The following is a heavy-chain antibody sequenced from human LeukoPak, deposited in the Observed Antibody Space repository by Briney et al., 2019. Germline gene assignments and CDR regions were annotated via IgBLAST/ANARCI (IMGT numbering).Heavy chain of an antibody. V-gene: IGHV1-18*01. CDR2: ISAYNGNT. J-gene: IGHJ4*02. CDR1: GYTFTSYG. D-gene: IGHD2-15*01. Sequence: ASLKLSCKASGYTFTSYGISWVRQAPGQGLEWIAWISAYNGNTTYANQPQGRSTMPTDTSTSTSYRELRHLKTNDTAVYYCVRSRGYCCGGWCYSGYPQLFDYWGQGTLVTVSS. CDR3: VRSRGYCCGGWCYSGYPQLFDY.